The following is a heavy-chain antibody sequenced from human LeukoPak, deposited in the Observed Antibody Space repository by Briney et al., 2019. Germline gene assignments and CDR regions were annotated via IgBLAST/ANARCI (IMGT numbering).Heavy chain of an antibody. CDR2: INAGNGNT. CDR1: GYTFASHG. CDR3: ATSYGDTFDY. V-gene: IGHV1-3*01. D-gene: IGHD4-17*01. Sequence: ASVKVSCKTSGYTFASHGICWVRQAPGQGLEWMGWINAGNGNTKYSQKFQGRVTITRDTSASTAYMELSSLRSEDTAVYYCATSYGDTFDYWGQGTLVTVSS. J-gene: IGHJ4*02.